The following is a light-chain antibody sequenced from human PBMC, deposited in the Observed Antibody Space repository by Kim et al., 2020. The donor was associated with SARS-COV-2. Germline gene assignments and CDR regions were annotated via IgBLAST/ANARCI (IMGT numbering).Light chain of an antibody. CDR3: QQYEIWPPLT. V-gene: IGKV3-15*01. CDR2: GAS. CDR1: QDIRNN. J-gene: IGKJ4*01. Sequence: EIVMTQSPATLSVSPGEIVILSCRASQDIRNNLAWYQQKPGQAPRLLIHGASIRATGIPARFSGSGSETEFTLTISSLQSEDFAVYYCQQYEIWPPLTFGGGTKVDIK.